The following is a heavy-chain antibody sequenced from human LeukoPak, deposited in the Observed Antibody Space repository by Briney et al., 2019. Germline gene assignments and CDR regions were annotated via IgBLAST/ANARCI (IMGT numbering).Heavy chain of an antibody. CDR3: ARCMLGFLATTPQLLCRAFDI. CDR1: GYTFTGYY. Sequence: VASVKVSCKASGYTFTGYYMHWVRQAPGQGLEWMGWINPNSGGTNYAQKFQGRVTMTRDTSISTAYMELSRLRSDDTAVYYCARCMLGFLATTPQLLCRAFDIWGQGTMVTVSS. D-gene: IGHD3-10*02. CDR2: INPNSGGT. V-gene: IGHV1-2*02. J-gene: IGHJ3*02.